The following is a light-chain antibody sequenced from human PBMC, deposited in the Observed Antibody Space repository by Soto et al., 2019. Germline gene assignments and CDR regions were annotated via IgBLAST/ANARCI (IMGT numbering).Light chain of an antibody. CDR1: QTISTY. CDR3: QQGYSIHALT. J-gene: IGKJ4*01. CDR2: DVS. V-gene: IGKV1-39*01. Sequence: DIQMTQSQSSLSASVGDRVTISCLASQTISTYLHWYQHKPGRAPRLLISDVSTLQSGVPGRFRGSGSETEFTLTITDVQPEEFATYYCQQGYSIHALTFGGGTKVELK.